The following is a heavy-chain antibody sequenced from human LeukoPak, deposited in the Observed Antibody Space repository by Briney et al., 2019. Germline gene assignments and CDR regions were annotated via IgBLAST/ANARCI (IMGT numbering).Heavy chain of an antibody. CDR2: ISGSGGST. V-gene: IGHV3-23*01. Sequence: PGGSLRLSCAASGFTLSSYAMSWVRQAPGKGLEWVSAISGSGGSTYYADSVKGRFTISRDNSKNTLYLQMNSLRAEDTAVYYCAKGTRGYDILTGYYEDYWGQGTLVTVSS. CDR3: AKGTRGYDILTGYYEDY. D-gene: IGHD3-9*01. CDR1: GFTLSSYA. J-gene: IGHJ4*02.